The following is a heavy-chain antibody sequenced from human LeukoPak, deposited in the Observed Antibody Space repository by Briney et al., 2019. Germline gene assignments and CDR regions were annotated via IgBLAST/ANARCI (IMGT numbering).Heavy chain of an antibody. CDR1: GYTFTSFD. V-gene: IGHV1-8*01. D-gene: IGHD7-27*01. J-gene: IGHJ4*02. Sequence: ASVKVSCKASGYTFTSFDFNWVRQATGQGLEWMGWMKSNNGHTGYAQKFQGSVTMTRDTSISTAYMELSSLTFEDTAVYYCARGPPNWGMVGYWGQGTLVTVSS. CDR3: ARGPPNWGMVGY. CDR2: MKSNNGHT.